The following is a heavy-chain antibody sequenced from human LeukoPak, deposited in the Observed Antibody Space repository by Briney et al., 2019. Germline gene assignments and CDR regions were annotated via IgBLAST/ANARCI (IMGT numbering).Heavy chain of an antibody. D-gene: IGHD6-19*01. CDR2: ISGSGGST. Sequence: GGSLRLSCAASGFTFSSYAMSWVRQAPGKGLEWVSAISGSGGSTYYADSVKGRFTISRDNSKNTLYLQMNSLRAEDTAVYYCARARGGIAVAGTLDYWGQGTLVTVSS. CDR3: ARARGGIAVAGTLDY. J-gene: IGHJ4*02. V-gene: IGHV3-23*01. CDR1: GFTFSSYA.